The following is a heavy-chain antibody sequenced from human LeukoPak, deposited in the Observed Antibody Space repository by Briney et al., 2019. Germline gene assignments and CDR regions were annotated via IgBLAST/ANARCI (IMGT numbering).Heavy chain of an antibody. V-gene: IGHV1-68*01. Sequence: ASVKVSCKASGYTFTYCSLHWLQQAPGQGLERMRWITLYNGNTNYAKKFQGRVTMTTDTSTSTAYMELRSLRSDDTAVYYCVMGYSGYDYGGEFDYWGQGTLVTVSS. CDR3: VMGYSGYDYGGEFDY. CDR1: GYTFTYCS. J-gene: IGHJ4*02. D-gene: IGHD5-12*01. CDR2: ITLYNGNT.